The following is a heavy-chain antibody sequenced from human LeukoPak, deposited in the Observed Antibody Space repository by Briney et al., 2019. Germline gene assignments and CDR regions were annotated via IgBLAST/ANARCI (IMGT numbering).Heavy chain of an antibody. CDR2: IYFSGST. J-gene: IGHJ6*02. D-gene: IGHD2-15*01. V-gene: IGHV4-59*02. CDR3: ARSSQYCSGGSCVYYYYGMDV. CDR1: GGSVSSYY. Sequence: SETLSLTCTVSGGSVSSYYWSWIRQPPGKGLEWIGYIYFSGSTNYNPSLKSRVTISVDTSKNQFSLKLSSVTAADTAVYYCARSSQYCSGGSCVYYYYGMDVWGQGTTVTVSS.